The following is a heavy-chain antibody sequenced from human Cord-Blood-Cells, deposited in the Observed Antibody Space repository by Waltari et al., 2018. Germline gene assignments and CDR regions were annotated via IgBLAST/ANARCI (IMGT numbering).Heavy chain of an antibody. CDR1: GGTFSSYA. Sequence: QVQLVQSGAEVKKPGSSVKVSCKASGGTFSSYAISWVRQAPGQGVEWMGGLIPIFGTANDAQKFQGRATITADKSTSTAYMELSSLRSEDTAVYDCARDVDTGMAVYYYGMDVWGQGTTVTVSS. D-gene: IGHD5-18*01. CDR3: ARDVDTGMAVYYYGMDV. J-gene: IGHJ6*02. V-gene: IGHV1-69*06. CDR2: LIPIFGTA.